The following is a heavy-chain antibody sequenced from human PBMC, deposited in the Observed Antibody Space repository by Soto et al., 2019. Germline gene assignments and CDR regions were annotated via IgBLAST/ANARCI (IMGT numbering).Heavy chain of an antibody. J-gene: IGHJ6*01. Sequence: SVKVSCKASGGTFSSYAISGVRQAPGRGLEWMGGVIPIFGTANYAQKFQGRVTITADESTSTAYMELSSLRSEDTAVYYCARLCPGIAAAGPRPLDVCGQGTTVTVSS. CDR1: GGTFSSYA. CDR2: VIPIFGTA. CDR3: ARLCPGIAAAGPRPLDV. D-gene: IGHD6-13*01. V-gene: IGHV1-69*13.